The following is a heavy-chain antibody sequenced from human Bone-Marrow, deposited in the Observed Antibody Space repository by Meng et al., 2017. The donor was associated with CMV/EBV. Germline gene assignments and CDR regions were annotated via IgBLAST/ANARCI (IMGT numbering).Heavy chain of an antibody. CDR2: ISGDSTYI. Sequence: GGSLRLSCAASGFIFRSYTMNWVRQAPGKGLEWVSSISGDSTYIFYKDSLKGRFTISRDNAKNSLYLQMNSLRVEVTGVYYCARDGDWLPLLFDPRGQGALVTVSS. J-gene: IGHJ5*02. V-gene: IGHV3-21*01. CDR1: GFIFRSYT. CDR3: ARDGDWLPLLFDP. D-gene: IGHD2-15*01.